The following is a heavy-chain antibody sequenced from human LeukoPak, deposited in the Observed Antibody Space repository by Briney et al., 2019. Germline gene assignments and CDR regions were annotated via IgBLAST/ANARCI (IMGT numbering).Heavy chain of an antibody. CDR3: ARSPRAELVRNNWFDP. D-gene: IGHD6-6*01. CDR1: GCTFTGYY. CDR2: INPNSGGT. Sequence: ASVKVSCKASGCTFTGYYMRWVRQAPGQGLEWLGWINPNSGGTNYAQKFQGRVTMTRDTSISTAYMELSRLRSDDTAVYYCARSPRAELVRNNWFDPWGQGTLVTVSS. J-gene: IGHJ5*02. V-gene: IGHV1-2*02.